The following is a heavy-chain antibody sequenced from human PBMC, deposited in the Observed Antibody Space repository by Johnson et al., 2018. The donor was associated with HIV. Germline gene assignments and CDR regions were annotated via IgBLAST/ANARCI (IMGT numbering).Heavy chain of an antibody. V-gene: IGHV3-11*04. CDR1: GFTFSDHY. Sequence: QVQLVESGGGLVKPGGSLKLSCAVSGFTFSDHYMSWIRQTPGKGLQWVSYISGSGSIIYSTDSVQGRFTLSRDHVKNSLSLQMDSLRPEDTAVYYCARDSTPSPYDSSGYYDDAFDIWGQGTMVTVSS. CDR3: ARDSTPSPYDSSGYYDDAFDI. D-gene: IGHD3-22*01. CDR2: ISGSGSII. J-gene: IGHJ3*02.